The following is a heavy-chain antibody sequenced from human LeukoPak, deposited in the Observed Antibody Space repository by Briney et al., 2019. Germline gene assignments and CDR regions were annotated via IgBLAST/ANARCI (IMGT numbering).Heavy chain of an antibody. Sequence: SETLSLTCAVYGGSFSDYYWSWIRQPPGKGLEWIGEINHSGSTNYNPSLKSRVTISVDTSKNQFSLKLSSVTAADTAVYYCARGAITGTTGGAYYYYGMDVWGQGTTVTVSS. D-gene: IGHD1-7*01. CDR2: INHSGST. CDR1: GGSFSDYY. J-gene: IGHJ6*02. V-gene: IGHV4-34*01. CDR3: ARGAITGTTGGAYYYYGMDV.